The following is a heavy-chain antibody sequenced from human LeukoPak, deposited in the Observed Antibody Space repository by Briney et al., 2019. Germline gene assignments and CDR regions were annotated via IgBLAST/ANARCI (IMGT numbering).Heavy chain of an antibody. V-gene: IGHV3-33*01. CDR2: IWYDGSNK. CDR3: ARETDYGDYPDY. J-gene: IGHJ4*02. D-gene: IGHD4-17*01. CDR1: GFTFSSYG. Sequence: GGSLRLSCAASGFTFSSYGMHWVRQAPGKGLEWAAVIWYDGSNKYYADSVKGRFTISRDNSKNTLYLQMNSLRAEDTAVYYCARETDYGDYPDYWGQGTLVTVSS.